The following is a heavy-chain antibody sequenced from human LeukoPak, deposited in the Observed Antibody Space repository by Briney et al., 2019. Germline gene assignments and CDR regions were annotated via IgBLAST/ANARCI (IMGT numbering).Heavy chain of an antibody. D-gene: IGHD6-13*01. CDR1: GFTFSSYG. J-gene: IGHJ4*02. Sequence: PGGSLRLSCAASGFTFSSYGMHWVRQAPGKGLEWVAVISYDGSNKYYEDSVKGRFTISRDSSKNTLYLQMNSLRAEDTAVYYCASSSWYALDYWGQGTLVTVSS. CDR3: ASSSWYALDY. V-gene: IGHV3-30*03. CDR2: ISYDGSNK.